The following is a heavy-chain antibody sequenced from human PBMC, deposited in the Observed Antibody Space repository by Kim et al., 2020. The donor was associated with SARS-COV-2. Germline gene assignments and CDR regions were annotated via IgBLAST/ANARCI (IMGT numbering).Heavy chain of an antibody. J-gene: IGHJ4*02. CDR3: GRDYSD. CDR1: RFTSSRYW. CDR2: IKEDGSEK. V-gene: IGHV3-7*01. D-gene: IGHD6-13*01. Sequence: GGSLRLSCAAARFTSSRYWMSWVRQAPGKGLEWVANIKEDGSEKYYVDSVKGRFTISRDNAKNSLYLQMNSLRAEDTAVYYCGRDYSDWGQGTLVTVSS.